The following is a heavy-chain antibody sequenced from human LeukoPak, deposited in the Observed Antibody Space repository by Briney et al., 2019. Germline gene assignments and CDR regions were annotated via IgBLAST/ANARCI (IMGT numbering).Heavy chain of an antibody. CDR3: ARHGQWLVAYYFDY. Sequence: SETLSLTCAVYGGPFSVSYWRWIRQPPGKGLECIGEINRGGDNAFSPPLKSRVTISVDTSKNQFFLKLSSVTAAETAVYYCARHGQWLVAYYFDYWGQGTLVTVSS. J-gene: IGHJ4*02. D-gene: IGHD6-19*01. CDR1: GGPFSVSY. CDR2: INRGGDN. V-gene: IGHV4-34*01.